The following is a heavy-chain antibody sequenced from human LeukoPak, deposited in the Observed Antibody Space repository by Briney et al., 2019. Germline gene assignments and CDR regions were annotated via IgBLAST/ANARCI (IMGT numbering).Heavy chain of an antibody. J-gene: IGHJ6*02. CDR1: GFTLSSNY. CDR3: ARVTIDTVLLYFDWLPYYYYYGMDV. Sequence: GGSLRLSCAPSGFTLSSNYMSWVRQAPGKGLEWVSVIYSGGSTYYADSVKGRFTISRHNSKNTLYLQMNSLRAEDAAVYYCARVTIDTVLLYFDWLPYYYYYGMDVWGQGTTVTVSS. D-gene: IGHD3-9*01. V-gene: IGHV3-53*04. CDR2: IYSGGST.